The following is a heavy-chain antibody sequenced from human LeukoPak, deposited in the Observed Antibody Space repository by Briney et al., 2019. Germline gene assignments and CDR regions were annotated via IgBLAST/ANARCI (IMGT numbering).Heavy chain of an antibody. D-gene: IGHD3-10*01. V-gene: IGHV4-59*08. Sequence: PSETLSLTCTVSGGSISSYYWSWVRQPPGKGLEWLGYIYYSGSTNYNPSLKSRVTISVDTSKNQFSLKLSSVTAADTAVYYCARPGYGSFDAFDIWGQGTMVTVSS. CDR2: IYYSGST. J-gene: IGHJ3*02. CDR3: ARPGYGSFDAFDI. CDR1: GGSISSYY.